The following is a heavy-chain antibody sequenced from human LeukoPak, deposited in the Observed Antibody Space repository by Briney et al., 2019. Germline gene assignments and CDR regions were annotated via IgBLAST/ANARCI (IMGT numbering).Heavy chain of an antibody. CDR1: GFTFSSFV. Sequence: PGGSLRLSCAASGFTFSSFVMSWFRQAPGKGLEWVSAISGSGGDTYYADSVKGRFTISRDNSKNTLYLQLNSLGAEDTAVYYCAKIAPWGAVTTTDGFDYWGQGTLVTVSS. CDR3: AKIAPWGAVTTTDGFDY. J-gene: IGHJ4*02. CDR2: ISGSGGDT. D-gene: IGHD4-17*01. V-gene: IGHV3-23*01.